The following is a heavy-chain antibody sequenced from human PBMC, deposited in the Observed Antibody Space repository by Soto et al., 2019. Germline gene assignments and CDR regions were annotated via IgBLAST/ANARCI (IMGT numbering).Heavy chain of an antibody. CDR3: ARLVGMYYDILTGPNFDY. CDR1: GYSFTSYW. D-gene: IGHD3-9*01. CDR2: IYPGDSDT. J-gene: IGHJ4*02. Sequence: RGESLKISCNGSGYSFTSYWIGWVRQMPWKGLEWMGIIYPGDSDTRYSPSFQGQVTISADKSISTAYLQWSSLKASDTAMYYCARLVGMYYDILTGPNFDYWGQGTLVTVSS. V-gene: IGHV5-51*01.